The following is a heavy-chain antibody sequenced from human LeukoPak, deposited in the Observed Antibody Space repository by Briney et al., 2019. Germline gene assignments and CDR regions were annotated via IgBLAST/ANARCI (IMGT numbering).Heavy chain of an antibody. CDR3: AKDFTIFGVVIISGFDY. V-gene: IGHV3-23*01. J-gene: IGHJ4*02. CDR1: GFTFSSYS. D-gene: IGHD3-3*01. Sequence: PGGSLRLSCAASGFTFSSYSMNWVRQAPGKGLEWVSAISGSGGSTYYADSVKGRFTISRDNSKNTLYLQMNSLRAEDTAVYYCAKDFTIFGVVIISGFDYWGQGTLVTVSS. CDR2: ISGSGGST.